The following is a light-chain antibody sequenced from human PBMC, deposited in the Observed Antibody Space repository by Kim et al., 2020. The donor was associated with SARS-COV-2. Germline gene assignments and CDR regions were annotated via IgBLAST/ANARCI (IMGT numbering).Light chain of an antibody. Sequence: SYELTQPPSVSVAPGKTARITCGGNNIGSKSVHWYQQKPGQAPVLVIYYDSDRPSGIPERFSGSNSGNTATLTISRVEDGDEADYYCQVWVSSSDHWVFG. CDR2: YDS. V-gene: IGLV3-21*04. CDR3: QVWVSSSDHWV. J-gene: IGLJ3*02. CDR1: NIGSKS.